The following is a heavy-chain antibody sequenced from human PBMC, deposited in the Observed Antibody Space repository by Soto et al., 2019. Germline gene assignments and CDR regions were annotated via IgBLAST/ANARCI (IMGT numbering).Heavy chain of an antibody. CDR3: TRGGDPYKTGH. Sequence: SETLSLTCAVSGCSISSSNWWWWVRQPPGKGLEWIGFIHYSGSTNYNPSLKGRVTMSVDTSKNQFSLKLTSVNTADTAIYYCTRGGDPYKTGHWGQGTLVTVSS. J-gene: IGHJ4*02. D-gene: IGHD2-21*01. V-gene: IGHV4-28*01. CDR1: GCSISSSNW. CDR2: IHYSGST.